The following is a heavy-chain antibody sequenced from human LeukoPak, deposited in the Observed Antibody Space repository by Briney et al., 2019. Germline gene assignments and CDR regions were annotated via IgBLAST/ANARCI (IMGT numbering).Heavy chain of an antibody. CDR1: GLTFSSYA. Sequence: PGGSLRLSCTASGLTFSSYAMSWVRQAPGKGLEWVSSISGNGNYIYYADSLRGRFTISRDNAQNSLFLNMDSLRAEDTAVYYCARDVAGTSTWRVDYWGLGTLVTVSS. CDR3: ARDVAGTSTWRVDY. CDR2: ISGNGNYI. J-gene: IGHJ4*02. V-gene: IGHV3-21*01.